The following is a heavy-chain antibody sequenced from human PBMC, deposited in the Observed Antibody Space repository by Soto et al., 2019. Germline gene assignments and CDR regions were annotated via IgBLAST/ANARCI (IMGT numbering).Heavy chain of an antibody. V-gene: IGHV3-15*01. J-gene: IGHJ4*02. CDR1: GFNLSHPW. CDR2: IKSETDGGTA. D-gene: IGHD3-9*01. Sequence: GGSLRLSCAASGFNLSHPWMTWVRQAAGKGLEWVGRIKSETDGGTADYDAPVKGRITISRDDSKNTVYLQMNSLKTEDTAVYYCTTGIYYDLLTGYHDVAYWGQGTLVTVS. CDR3: TTGIYYDLLTGYHDVAY.